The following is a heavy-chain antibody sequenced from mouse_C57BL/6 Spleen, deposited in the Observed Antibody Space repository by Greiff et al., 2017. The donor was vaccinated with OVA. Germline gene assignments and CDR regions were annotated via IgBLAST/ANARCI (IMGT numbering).Heavy chain of an antibody. D-gene: IGHD2-4*01. Sequence: LVESGPELVKPGASVKISCKASGYSFTDYNMNWVKQSNGKSLEWIGVINPNYGTTSYNQKFKGKATLTVDQSSSTAYMQLNSLTSEDSAVYYCARSRLCYDYDGAWFAYWGQGTLVTVSA. V-gene: IGHV1-39*01. CDR3: ARSRLCYDYDGAWFAY. CDR2: INPNYGTT. CDR1: GYSFTDYN. J-gene: IGHJ3*01.